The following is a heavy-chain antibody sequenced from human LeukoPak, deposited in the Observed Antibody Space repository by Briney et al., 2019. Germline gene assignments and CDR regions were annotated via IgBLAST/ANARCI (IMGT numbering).Heavy chain of an antibody. V-gene: IGHV4-59*01. Sequence: SETLSLTCTVSDGSISSYYWSWIRQPPGKGLEWIGYIYYSGSTNYNPSLKSRVTISVDTSKNQFSLKLSSVTAADTAVYYCARDQGYSSSWSYYYYGMDAWGQGTTVTVSS. CDR2: IYYSGST. J-gene: IGHJ6*02. CDR1: DGSISSYY. CDR3: ARDQGYSSSWSYYYYGMDA. D-gene: IGHD6-13*01.